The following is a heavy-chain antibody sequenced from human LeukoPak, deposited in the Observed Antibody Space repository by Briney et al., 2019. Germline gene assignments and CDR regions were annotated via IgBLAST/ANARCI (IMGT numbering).Heavy chain of an antibody. J-gene: IGHJ4*02. CDR3: ASATHRSDLDY. D-gene: IGHD1-14*01. Sequence: ASVKVSCKASGYTFTSYYIHWVRQAPGQGLEWMGWINPNSGGTNFAQKFQGRVTMTRDTSITTAYMELSSLRSDDTAVYYCASATHRSDLDYWGQGTLVTVSS. CDR1: GYTFTSYY. CDR2: INPNSGGT. V-gene: IGHV1-2*02.